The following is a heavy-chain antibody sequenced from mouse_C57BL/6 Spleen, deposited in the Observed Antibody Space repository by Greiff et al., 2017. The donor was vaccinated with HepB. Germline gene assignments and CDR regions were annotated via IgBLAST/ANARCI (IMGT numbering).Heavy chain of an antibody. CDR1: GYTFTDYN. D-gene: IGHD3-2*02. Sequence: VQLQQSGPELVKPGASVKMSCKASGYTFTDYNMHWVKQSHGKSLEWIGYINPNNGGTSYNQKFKGKATLTVNKSSSTAYMELRSLTSEDSAVYYCARGTAQATGFAYWGQGTLVTVSA. V-gene: IGHV1-22*01. CDR3: ARGTAQATGFAY. J-gene: IGHJ3*01. CDR2: INPNNGGT.